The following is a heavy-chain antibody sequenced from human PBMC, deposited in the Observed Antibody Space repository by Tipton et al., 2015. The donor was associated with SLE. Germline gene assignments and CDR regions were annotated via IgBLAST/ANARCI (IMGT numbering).Heavy chain of an antibody. D-gene: IGHD3/OR15-3a*01. CDR2: IYYSGST. Sequence: LRLSCTVSGGSISSYYWSWIRQPPGKGLEWIGYIYYSGSTNYNPSLKSRVTISVDTSKNHFSLKLSSVTAADTAFYYCARHAGLDYYFDYWGQGTLVTVSS. V-gene: IGHV4-59*08. J-gene: IGHJ4*02. CDR1: GGSISSYY. CDR3: ARHAGLDYYFDY.